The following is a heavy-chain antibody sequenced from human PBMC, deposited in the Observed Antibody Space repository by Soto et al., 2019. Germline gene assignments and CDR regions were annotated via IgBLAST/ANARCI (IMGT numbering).Heavy chain of an antibody. CDR1: GGSLSGYY. D-gene: IGHD3-16*01. V-gene: IGHV4-34*01. CDR3: ARHGGYYFDY. Sequence: RSLPCAVYGGSLSGYYWSWIRQPPGKGLEWIGEIGHSGSTIYNPSLESRVTISEDSSNNQFSLKLNSVTAADTAVYYCARHGGYYFDYWGQGAPVTVSS. J-gene: IGHJ4*02. CDR2: IGHSGST.